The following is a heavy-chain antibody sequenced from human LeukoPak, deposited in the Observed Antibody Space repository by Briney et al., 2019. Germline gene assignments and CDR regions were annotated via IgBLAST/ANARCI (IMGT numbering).Heavy chain of an antibody. CDR3: ARGVILTGLLRYFDY. J-gene: IGHJ4*02. V-gene: IGHV1-18*01. CDR1: GYTFASFG. Sequence: GASVKVSCRASGYTFASFGISWVRQAPGQGLEWMGWITPYNGNTNYAQNLQGRVAMTTDTSTSTAYMELRSLRSDDTAVYYCARGVILTGLLRYFDYWGQGTLVTVSS. D-gene: IGHD3-9*01. CDR2: ITPYNGNT.